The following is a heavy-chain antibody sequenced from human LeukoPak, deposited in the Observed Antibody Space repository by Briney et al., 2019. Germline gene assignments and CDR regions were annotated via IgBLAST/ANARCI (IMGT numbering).Heavy chain of an antibody. CDR2: ISSSGSTI. J-gene: IGHJ4*02. Sequence: GGSLRLSCAASGFTFSSYEMNWVRQAPGKGLEWVSYISSSGSTIYYADSVKGRFTISRDNAKNSLYLQMNSLRAEDTAVYYCAALLWSRFDYWGQGTLVTASS. V-gene: IGHV3-48*03. CDR3: AALLWSRFDY. CDR1: GFTFSSYE. D-gene: IGHD2-2*01.